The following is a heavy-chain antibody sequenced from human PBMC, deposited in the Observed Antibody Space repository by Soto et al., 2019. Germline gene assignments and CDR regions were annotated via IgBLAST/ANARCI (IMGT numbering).Heavy chain of an antibody. V-gene: IGHV3-23*01. CDR1: GFTFSSYA. CDR3: AKRVPRQALSFDY. Sequence: GGSLRLSCTASGFTFSSYAMSWVRQAPGKGLEWVSTFGFDGYTYYADSVKGRFTISRDNSKNTLYLQMNSLTAEDTAVYYCAKRVPRQALSFDYWGQGTLVTAPQ. J-gene: IGHJ4*02. CDR2: FGFDGYT. D-gene: IGHD3-10*01.